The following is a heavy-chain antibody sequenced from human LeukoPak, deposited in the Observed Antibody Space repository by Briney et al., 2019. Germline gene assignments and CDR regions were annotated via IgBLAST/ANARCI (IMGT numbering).Heavy chain of an antibody. CDR2: IYYSGST. Sequence: KPSETLSLTCTVSGGSISSYYWSWIRQPPGKGLEWIGYIYYSGSTNYNPSLKSRVTISVDTSKNQFSLKLSSVTAADTAVYYCARVFYDSSGYYYVHWFDPWGQGTLVTVSS. V-gene: IGHV4-59*01. J-gene: IGHJ5*02. D-gene: IGHD3-22*01. CDR3: ARVFYDSSGYYYVHWFDP. CDR1: GGSISSYY.